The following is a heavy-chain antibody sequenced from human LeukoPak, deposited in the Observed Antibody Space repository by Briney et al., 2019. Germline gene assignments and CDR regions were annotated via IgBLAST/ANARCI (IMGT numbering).Heavy chain of an antibody. D-gene: IGHD5-24*01. J-gene: IGHJ4*02. V-gene: IGHV3-21*01. CDR3: ARDRGSLGNGYNEDYFDY. CDR2: IGGSESYM. CDR1: GFTFSTSN. Sequence: GGSLRLSCAAAGFTFSTSNMNWVRQAPGKGLEWVSCIGGSESYMSYADSVKGRFTISRDNTKNSVYLQMSSLRVEDTAVYYCARDRGSLGNGYNEDYFDYWGQGILVTVSS.